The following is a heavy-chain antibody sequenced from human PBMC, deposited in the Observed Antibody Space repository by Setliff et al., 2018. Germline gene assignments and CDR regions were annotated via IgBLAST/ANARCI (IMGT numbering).Heavy chain of an antibody. Sequence: GGSLRLSCATSGFTFNHFAMAWVRQAPGKGLEWVSIISGDSSFTNYADSVRGRATIFRDSSGNNVYPHMNSLTAADSAMYYCAKAGGSGFGMDYLDSWGQGTLVTVSS. CDR1: GFTFNHFA. V-gene: IGHV3-23*01. CDR2: ISGDSSFT. J-gene: IGHJ4*02. D-gene: IGHD3-3*01. CDR3: AKAGGSGFGMDYLDS.